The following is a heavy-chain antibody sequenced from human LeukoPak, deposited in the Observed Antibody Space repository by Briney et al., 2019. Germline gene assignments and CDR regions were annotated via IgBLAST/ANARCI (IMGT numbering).Heavy chain of an antibody. J-gene: IGHJ4*02. Sequence: TSETLSLTCAVYGGSFSGYYWSWIRQPPGKGLEWIGEINHSGSTNYNPSLKSRVPISVDTSKNQFSLKLSSVTAADTAVYYCARGLFTVVREYYFDYWGQGTLVTVSS. V-gene: IGHV4-34*01. CDR3: ARGLFTVVREYYFDY. CDR1: GGSFSGYY. D-gene: IGHD4-23*01. CDR2: INHSGST.